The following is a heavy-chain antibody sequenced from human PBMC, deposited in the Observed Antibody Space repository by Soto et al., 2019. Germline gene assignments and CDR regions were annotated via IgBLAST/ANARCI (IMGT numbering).Heavy chain of an antibody. CDR1: GFTFSSYA. CDR2: ISGSGGST. J-gene: IGHJ4*02. CDR3: AKVSVYSGSPFDY. V-gene: IGHV3-23*01. Sequence: VGSLRLSCAASGFTFSSYAMSWVRQAPGKGLEWVSAISGSGGSTYYADSVKGRFTISRDNSKNTLYLQMNSLRAEDTAVYYCAKVSVYSGSPFDYWGQGTLVTSPQ. D-gene: IGHD1-26*01.